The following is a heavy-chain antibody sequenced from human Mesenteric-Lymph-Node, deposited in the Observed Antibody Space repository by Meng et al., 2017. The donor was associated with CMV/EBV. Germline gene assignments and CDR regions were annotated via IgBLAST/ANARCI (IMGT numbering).Heavy chain of an antibody. CDR1: GFSFSIGGVG. J-gene: IGHJ6*02. D-gene: IGHD3-3*01. V-gene: IGHV2-5*01. CDR2: IYWNDDK. Sequence: SGPTLVKPTQTLTLTCTFSGFSFSIGGVGVGWIRQPPGKALEWLALIYWNDDKRYSPSLKSRLTITKDTSKNQVVLTMTNMDPVDTATYYCAHSPITIFGVVSMGYYGMDVWGQGTTVTVSS. CDR3: AHSPITIFGVVSMGYYGMDV.